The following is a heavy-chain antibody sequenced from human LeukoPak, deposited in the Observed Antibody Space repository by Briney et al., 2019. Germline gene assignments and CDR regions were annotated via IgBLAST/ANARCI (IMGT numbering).Heavy chain of an antibody. CDR2: IIPNSGGT. D-gene: IGHD2-2*01. CDR3: ALLGYCSSTSCYGFDP. CDR1: GYTFTGYY. J-gene: IGHJ5*02. V-gene: IGHV1-2*02. Sequence: ASVKVSCKASGYTFTGYYMHWVRQAPGQGLEWMGWIIPNSGGTNYAQKFQGRVTMTRDTSISTAYMELSRLRSDDTAVYYCALLGYCSSTSCYGFDPWGQGTLVTVSS.